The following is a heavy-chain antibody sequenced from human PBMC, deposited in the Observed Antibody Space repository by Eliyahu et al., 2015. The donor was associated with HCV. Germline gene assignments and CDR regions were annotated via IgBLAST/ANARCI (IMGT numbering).Heavy chain of an antibody. V-gene: IGHV3-30*18. CDR1: GFXFSNYG. CDR3: AKDAEDLVVEFCFDY. Sequence: QVQLVESGGGVVHPGXSLRLSCXASGFXFSNYGMHWVRQAPGKGLGWVAVISHDGSDKDYADSVKDRFTISRDNSKNTLYLQMNSLRAEDTAVYYCAKDAEDLVVEFCFDYWGQGTLVTVSS. J-gene: IGHJ4*02. D-gene: IGHD3-10*01. CDR2: ISHDGSDK.